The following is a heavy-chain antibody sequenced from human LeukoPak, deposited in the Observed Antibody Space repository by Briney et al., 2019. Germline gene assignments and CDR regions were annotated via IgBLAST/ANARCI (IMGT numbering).Heavy chain of an antibody. CDR2: INHSGST. V-gene: IGHV4-34*01. CDR1: GGSFSGYY. J-gene: IGHJ6*02. CDR3: ARGFRVTTVFHHYYYGMDV. D-gene: IGHD4-11*01. Sequence: SETLSLTCAVYGGSFSGYYWSWIRQPPGKGLEWIWEINHSGSTNYNPSLKSRVTISVDTSKNQFSLKLSSVTAADTAVYYCARGFRVTTVFHHYYYGMDVWGQGTTVTVSS.